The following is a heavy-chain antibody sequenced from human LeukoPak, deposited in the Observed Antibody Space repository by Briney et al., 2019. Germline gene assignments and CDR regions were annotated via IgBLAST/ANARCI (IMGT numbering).Heavy chain of an antibody. CDR1: GFTFSNYW. J-gene: IGHJ4*02. D-gene: IGHD1-26*01. CDR3: ARGFSGSYRTPIGY. Sequence: GGSLRLSCAASGFTFSNYWMSWVRQAPGKGLEWVANIQQDGSEKYYVDSVEGRFTISRDNAKNSLYLQTNSLRAEDTAVYYCARGFSGSYRTPIGYWGQGTLVIVSS. CDR2: IQQDGSEK. V-gene: IGHV3-7*01.